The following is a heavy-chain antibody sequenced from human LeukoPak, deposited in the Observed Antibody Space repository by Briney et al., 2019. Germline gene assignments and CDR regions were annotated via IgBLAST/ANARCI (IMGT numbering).Heavy chain of an antibody. CDR2: IIPIFGPA. Sequence: SVKVSCKASGGTFSSYAISWVRQAPGQGLEWMGRIIPIFGPANYAQKFQGRVTITTDESTSTAYMELSSLRSEDTAVYYCARDRGIQLWSETFDYWGQGTLVTVSS. V-gene: IGHV1-69*05. CDR1: GGTFSSYA. CDR3: ARDRGIQLWSETFDY. J-gene: IGHJ4*02. D-gene: IGHD5-18*01.